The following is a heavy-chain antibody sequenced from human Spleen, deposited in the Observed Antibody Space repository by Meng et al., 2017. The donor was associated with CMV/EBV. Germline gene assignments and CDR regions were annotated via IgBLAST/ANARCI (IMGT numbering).Heavy chain of an antibody. V-gene: IGHV4-38-2*02. D-gene: IGHD2-8*02. J-gene: IGHJ5*02. CDR3: VRDPGYCTSVDCQGVDP. CDR1: GYFISNGYY. Sequence: SETLSLTCTVSGYFISNGYYWGWMRQSPGKGLEWIGNIFHSGTTYYNPSLKSLVTISVDTSKDQFSLNLSSVTAADTAVYYCVRDPGYCTSVDCQGVDPWGQGTLVTVSS. CDR2: IFHSGTT.